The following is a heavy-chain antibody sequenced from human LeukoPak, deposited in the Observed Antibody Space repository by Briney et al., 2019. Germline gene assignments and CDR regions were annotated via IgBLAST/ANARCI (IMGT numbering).Heavy chain of an antibody. D-gene: IGHD6-19*01. Sequence: QPGGSLRLSCAASGFTFSSYAMSWVRRAPGKGLEWVSAICGSGGSTYYADSVKGRFTISRDNSKNTLYLQMNSLRAEDTAVYYCAKGRRIAVAGVGGYWGQGTLVTVSS. J-gene: IGHJ4*02. CDR1: GFTFSSYA. CDR3: AKGRRIAVAGVGGY. CDR2: ICGSGGST. V-gene: IGHV3-23*01.